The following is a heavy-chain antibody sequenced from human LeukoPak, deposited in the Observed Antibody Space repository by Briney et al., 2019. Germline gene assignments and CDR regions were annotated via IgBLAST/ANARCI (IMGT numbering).Heavy chain of an antibody. J-gene: IGHJ3*02. Sequence: ASVKVSCKASGYTFTSYDINWVRQATGQGLEWMGWMNPNSGNTGYAQKFQGGVTMTRNTSISTAYMELSSLRSEDTAVYYYARGAAAGDDAFDIWGQGTMVTVSS. CDR3: ARGAAAGDDAFDI. CDR2: MNPNSGNT. CDR1: GYTFTSYD. V-gene: IGHV1-8*01. D-gene: IGHD6-13*01.